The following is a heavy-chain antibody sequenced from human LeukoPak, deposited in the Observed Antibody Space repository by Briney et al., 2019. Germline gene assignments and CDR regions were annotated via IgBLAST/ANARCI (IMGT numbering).Heavy chain of an antibody. CDR3: ARTLRLGELACDP. J-gene: IGHJ5*02. Sequence: ASVKVSCKASGYTFTSYGISWVRQAPGQGLEWMGIINPSGGSTSYAQKFQGRVTMTRDMSTSTVYMELSSLRSEDTAVYYCARTLRLGELACDPWGQGTLVTVSS. D-gene: IGHD3-16*02. V-gene: IGHV1-46*01. CDR1: GYTFTSYG. CDR2: INPSGGST.